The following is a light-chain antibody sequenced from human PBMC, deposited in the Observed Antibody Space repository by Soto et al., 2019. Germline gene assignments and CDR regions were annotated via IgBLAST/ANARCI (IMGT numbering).Light chain of an antibody. CDR1: QFLSSY. Sequence: EVVLTHSPATLSLAPGERATLSCRASQFLSSYLAWYQQKPGQPPRLLIYDTSNRATGIPARFSGSRSGTEFTLTISSLQPDDFATYYCQHYNSYSEAFGQGTKVE. CDR3: QHYNSYSEA. V-gene: IGKV3-11*01. CDR2: DTS. J-gene: IGKJ1*01.